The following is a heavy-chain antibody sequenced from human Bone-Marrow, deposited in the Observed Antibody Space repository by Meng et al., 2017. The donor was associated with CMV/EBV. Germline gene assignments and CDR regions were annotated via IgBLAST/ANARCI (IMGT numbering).Heavy chain of an antibody. CDR3: AKDIYSSDTTTGFDY. J-gene: IGHJ4*02. V-gene: IGHV3-23*01. CDR2: ITGSGGST. CDR1: EFTFSNFA. Sequence: GGSLRLSCAASEFTFSNFAMSWVRQAPGRGLAWVSAITGSGGSTYYADSVKGRFTISRDNSKNTLYLQMNSLRAEDTAVYYCAKDIYSSDTTTGFDYWGQGTLVTVSS. D-gene: IGHD6-19*01.